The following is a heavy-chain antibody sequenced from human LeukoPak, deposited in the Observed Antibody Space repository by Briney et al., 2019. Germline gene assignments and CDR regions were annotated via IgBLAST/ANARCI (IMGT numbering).Heavy chain of an antibody. D-gene: IGHD5-12*01. CDR2: ISSSSSYI. V-gene: IGHV3-21*01. CDR1: GFTFSSYS. Sequence: PGGSLRLSCAASGFTFSSYSMNWVRQAPGKGLEWVSSISSSSSYIYYADSVKGRFAISRDNAKNSLYLQMDSLRAEDTAVYYCAREVEWLRPCYFDYWGQGTLVTVSS. CDR3: AREVEWLRPCYFDY. J-gene: IGHJ4*02.